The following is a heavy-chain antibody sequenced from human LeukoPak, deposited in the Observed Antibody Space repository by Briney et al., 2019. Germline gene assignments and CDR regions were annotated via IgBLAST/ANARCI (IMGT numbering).Heavy chain of an antibody. D-gene: IGHD6-19*01. CDR1: GGSISNYY. V-gene: IGHV4-59*01. J-gene: IGHJ3*02. Sequence: PSETLSLTCTVSGGSISNYYWSWIRQPPGKGLEWIGYMYHSGRTNYNPSLTSRITISVDTSKNQFSLKLSSVTAADTAVYYCARARLGPDALDIWGQGTMVTVSS. CDR2: MYHSGRT. CDR3: ARARLGPDALDI.